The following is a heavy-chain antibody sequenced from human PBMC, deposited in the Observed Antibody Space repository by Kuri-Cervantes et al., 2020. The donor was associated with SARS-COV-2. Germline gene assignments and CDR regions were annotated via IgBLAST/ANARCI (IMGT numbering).Heavy chain of an antibody. CDR3: ARSSLGYCSGGSCSNWFDP. Sequence: ASVKVSCKASGYTFTGYYMHWVRQAPGQGLEWMGWINPSGGSTSYAQKFQGRVTMTRDTSTSTVYMELSSLRSEDTAVYYCARSSLGYCSGGSCSNWFDPWGQGTLVTVSS. V-gene: IGHV1-46*01. J-gene: IGHJ5*02. CDR1: GYTFTGYY. D-gene: IGHD2-15*01. CDR2: INPSGGST.